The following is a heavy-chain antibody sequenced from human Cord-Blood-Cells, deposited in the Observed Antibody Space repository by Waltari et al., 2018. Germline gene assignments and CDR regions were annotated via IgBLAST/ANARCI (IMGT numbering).Heavy chain of an antibody. CDR1: GGTFSSYA. J-gene: IGHJ3*02. CDR3: VRQPFGGDNGAFDI. V-gene: IGHV1-69*01. Sequence: QVQLVQSGAEVKKPGSSVKVSCKASGGTFSSYAISWVRQAPGQGLEWMGGIIPIFGTANYAQKFQGRVTITADEFTSTAYMELSSLRSEDTAVYYCVRQPFGGDNGAFDIWGQGTMVTVSS. CDR2: IIPIFGTA. D-gene: IGHD2-21*01.